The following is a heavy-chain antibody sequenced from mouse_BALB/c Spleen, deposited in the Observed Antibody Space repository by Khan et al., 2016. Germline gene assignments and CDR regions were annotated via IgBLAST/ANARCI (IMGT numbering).Heavy chain of an antibody. D-gene: IGHD1-1*01. Sequence: QIQLVQSGPELKKPGETVKISCKASGYTFTNYGMNWVKQAPGKGLKWMGWINTYTGEPTYADDFKGRFAFSLETSASTAYLQINNLKNEDTATYFCAGRHYGSSYGAWFAYWCQGTLVTVSA. CDR2: INTYTGEP. J-gene: IGHJ3*01. V-gene: IGHV9-3-1*01. CDR1: GYTFTNYG. CDR3: AGRHYGSSYGAWFAY.